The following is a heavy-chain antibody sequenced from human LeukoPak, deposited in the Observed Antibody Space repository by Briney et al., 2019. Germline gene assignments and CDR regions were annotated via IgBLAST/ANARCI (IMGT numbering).Heavy chain of an antibody. Sequence: PSETLSLTCTVSGGSISDYYWGWIRQPPRKELEWIGIIYYSGSTYYNPSLKSRVTISVDTSKNQFSLKLSSVTAADTAVYCCARDALRTGTTHHSWFDPWGQGTLVTVSS. V-gene: IGHV4-39*07. D-gene: IGHD1-1*01. CDR2: IYYSGST. J-gene: IGHJ5*02. CDR1: GGSISDYY. CDR3: ARDALRTGTTHHSWFDP.